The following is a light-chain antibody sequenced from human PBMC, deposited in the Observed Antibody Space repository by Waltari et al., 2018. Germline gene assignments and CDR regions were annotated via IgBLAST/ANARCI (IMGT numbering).Light chain of an antibody. CDR1: QTISTF. V-gene: IGKV3-11*01. J-gene: IGKJ5*01. CDR2: DAS. Sequence: EVVLTQSPATLSLSPGERATLSCRASQTISTFLFWYQQKPGQAPRLLIYDASNRATGIPARCSGSGSGTDFTLTISSLEAEDSAVYYCLQRADWPPITFGQGTRLEI. CDR3: LQRADWPPIT.